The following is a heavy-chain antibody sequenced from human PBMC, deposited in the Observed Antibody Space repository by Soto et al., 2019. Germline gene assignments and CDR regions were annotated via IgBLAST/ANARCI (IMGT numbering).Heavy chain of an antibody. CDR2: ISVYNGNT. D-gene: IGHD2-2*01. V-gene: IGHV1-18*01. CDR1: GYTFTRYG. CDR3: ARNPSSTTSDYYYYYYMDV. J-gene: IGHJ6*03. Sequence: GASVKVSCKASGYTFTRYGISWVRQAPGQGLEWMGRISVYNGNTNYPQKFQGRVTMTTDTSTSTAYMELTSLRSDDTAVYYCARNPSSTTSDYYYYYYMDVWGKGTTVTVSS.